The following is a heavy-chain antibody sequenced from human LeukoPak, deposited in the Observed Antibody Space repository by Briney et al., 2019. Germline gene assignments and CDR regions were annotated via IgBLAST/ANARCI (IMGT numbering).Heavy chain of an antibody. CDR2: INTGNGKT. J-gene: IGHJ6*03. Sequence: GASVKVSCKASGYTFTTYAMHWVRQAPGQGLEWMGWINTGNGKTIYSQKFQGRVTLTRDTSVSTAYMELGSLTSEDTAVYYCARVDWGRYCSSTSCHMDVWGKGTTVTVSS. CDR1: GYTFTTYA. V-gene: IGHV1-3*04. CDR3: ARVDWGRYCSSTSCHMDV. D-gene: IGHD2-2*01.